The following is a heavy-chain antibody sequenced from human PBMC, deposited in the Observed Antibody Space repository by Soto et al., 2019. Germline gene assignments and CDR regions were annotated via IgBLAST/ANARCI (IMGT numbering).Heavy chain of an antibody. CDR3: VRGDFCRSTTCYLIFDY. CDR2: INWNGASA. J-gene: IGHJ4*02. CDR1: GFSFDDYA. Sequence: GGSLRLSCAPSGFSFDDYAMSWVRQAPGKGLEWVSGINWNGASAGYADSVEGRFTISRDNAKNSLYLQMNSLRAEDTALYYCVRGDFCRSTTCYLIFDYWGLGTLVTVSS. D-gene: IGHD2-2*01. V-gene: IGHV3-20*04.